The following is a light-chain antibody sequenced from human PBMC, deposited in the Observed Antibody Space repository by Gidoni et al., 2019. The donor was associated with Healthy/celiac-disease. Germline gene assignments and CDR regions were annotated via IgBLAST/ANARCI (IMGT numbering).Light chain of an antibody. J-gene: IGKJ3*01. Sequence: DIVIPQSPAPLSVSPGASATLSCRASQIVSSNLAWYQQKPGQAPRLLIYGASTRATGIPDRFSGSGSGTEFTLTISSLQSEDFAVYYCQQYNNWPPTFGPGTKVDIK. CDR3: QQYNNWPPT. CDR2: GAS. V-gene: IGKV3-15*01. CDR1: QIVSSN.